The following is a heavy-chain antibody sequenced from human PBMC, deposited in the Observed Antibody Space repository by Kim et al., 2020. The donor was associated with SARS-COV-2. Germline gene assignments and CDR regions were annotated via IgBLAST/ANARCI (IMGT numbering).Heavy chain of an antibody. J-gene: IGHJ5*02. CDR1: GYTFTSYY. V-gene: IGHV1-46*01. CDR3: AREGIVATITGWFDP. Sequence: ASVKVSCKASGYTFTSYYMHWVRQAPGQGLEWMGIINPSGGSTSYAQKFQGRVTMTRDTSTSTVYMELSSLRSEDTAVYYCAREGIVATITGWFDPWGQGTLVTVSS. CDR2: INPSGGST. D-gene: IGHD5-12*01.